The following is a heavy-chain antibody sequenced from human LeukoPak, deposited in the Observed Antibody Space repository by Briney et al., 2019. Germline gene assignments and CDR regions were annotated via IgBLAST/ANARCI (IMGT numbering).Heavy chain of an antibody. V-gene: IGHV4-34*01. J-gene: IGHJ4*02. D-gene: IGHD6-19*01. CDR1: GGSFSGYY. CDR3: ARGPSSGWYWDY. CDR2: INHSGST. Sequence: SETLSLTCAVYGGSFSGYYWSWIRQPPGKGLEWIGEINHSGSTNYNPSLKSRVTISVDTSKNQFSLKLSSVTAADTAVYYCARGPSSGWYWDYWGQGTLVTVYS.